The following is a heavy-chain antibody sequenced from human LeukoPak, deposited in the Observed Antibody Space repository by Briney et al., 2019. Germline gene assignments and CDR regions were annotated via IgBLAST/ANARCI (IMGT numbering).Heavy chain of an antibody. CDR3: AREGPGIGWFDP. V-gene: IGHV4-31*03. J-gene: IGHJ5*02. D-gene: IGHD1-14*01. CDR1: GGSISSGGYY. CDR2: IYHSGST. Sequence: PSETLSLTCTVSGGSISSGGYYWSWIRQHPGKGLEWIGYIYHSGSTYYNPSLKSRVTISVDTSKNQFSLKLSSVTAADTAVYYCAREGPGIGWFDPWGQGTLVTVSS.